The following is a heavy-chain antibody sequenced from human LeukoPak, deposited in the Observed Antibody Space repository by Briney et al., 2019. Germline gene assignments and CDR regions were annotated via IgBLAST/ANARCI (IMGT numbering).Heavy chain of an antibody. Sequence: GGSLRLSCAASGFTFSGYEMNWVRQAPEKGLEWVSYISNGGGTIYYADSLKGRFTISRDNAKSSLYLQMNSLRVEDTAVYYCARHSSGWYYFDNWGQGTLVTVSS. CDR2: ISNGGGTI. CDR1: GFTFSGYE. J-gene: IGHJ4*02. CDR3: ARHSSGWYYFDN. V-gene: IGHV3-48*03. D-gene: IGHD6-19*01.